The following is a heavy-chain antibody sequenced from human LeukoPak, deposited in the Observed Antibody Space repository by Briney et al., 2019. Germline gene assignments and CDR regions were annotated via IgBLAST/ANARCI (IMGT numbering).Heavy chain of an antibody. CDR3: AKDHKSMVRGTDDY. V-gene: IGHV3-23*01. CDR2: ISGSGGST. J-gene: IGHJ4*02. CDR1: GFTFSSYA. Sequence: GGSLRLSCAASGFTFSSYAMSWVRQAPGKGLEWVSAISGSGGSTYYADSVKGRFTISRDNSKNTLYLQMNSLRAEDTAVYYCAKDHKSMVRGTDDYWGQGTLVTVSS. D-gene: IGHD3-10*01.